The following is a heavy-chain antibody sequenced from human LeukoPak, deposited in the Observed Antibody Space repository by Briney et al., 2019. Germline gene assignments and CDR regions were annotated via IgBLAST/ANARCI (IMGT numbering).Heavy chain of an antibody. Sequence: GGSLRLSCAASGFTFDDYAMHWVRQAPGKGLEWVSGISWNSGSIGYADSVKGRFTISRDNAKNSLYLQMSSLRGEDTALYYCAKDRKSRYSSSSGDFDYWGQGTLVTVSS. V-gene: IGHV3-9*01. D-gene: IGHD6-6*01. CDR1: GFTFDDYA. CDR3: AKDRKSRYSSSSGDFDY. CDR2: ISWNSGSI. J-gene: IGHJ4*02.